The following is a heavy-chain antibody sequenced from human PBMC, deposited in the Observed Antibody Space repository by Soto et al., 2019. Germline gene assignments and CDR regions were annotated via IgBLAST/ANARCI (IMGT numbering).Heavy chain of an antibody. CDR1: GGSISSSSYY. CDR2: IYYSGST. V-gene: IGHV4-39*01. Sequence: SETLSLTCTVSGGSISSSSYYWGWIRQPPGKGLEWIGSIYYSGSTYYNPSLKSRVTISVDTSKNQFSLKLSSVTAADTAVYYCLAFDYFDYWGQGTLVTVSS. D-gene: IGHD3-16*01. J-gene: IGHJ4*02. CDR3: LAFDYFDY.